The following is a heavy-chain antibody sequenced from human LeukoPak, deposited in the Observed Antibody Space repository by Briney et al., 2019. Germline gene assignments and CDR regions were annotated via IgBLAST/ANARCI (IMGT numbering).Heavy chain of an antibody. D-gene: IGHD6-13*01. V-gene: IGHV2-5*01. CDR2: IYWNDDK. CDR1: GFSLSTTGVG. CDR3: AHRAGLGSSWDINFDP. J-gene: IGHJ5*02. Sequence: SGPTLVNPTQTLTLTCAFSGFSLSTTGVGVGWIRQPPGEALEWLALIYWNDDKRYSPSMKSRLTITKDTSKNQVVLTMTNMDPVDTATYYCAHRAGLGSSWDINFDPWGQGTLVTVSS.